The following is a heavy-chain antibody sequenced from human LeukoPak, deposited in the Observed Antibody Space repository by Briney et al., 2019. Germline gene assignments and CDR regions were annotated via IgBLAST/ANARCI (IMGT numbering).Heavy chain of an antibody. J-gene: IGHJ4*02. CDR1: GYTFTGYY. V-gene: IGHV1-2*02. D-gene: IGHD3-10*01. Sequence: ASVKVSCKASGYTFTGYYMHWVRQAPGQGREWMGWIKPNSGGTDYAKKFQGRVTMTRDTSISTAYMELSRLRSDDTAVYYCARSYGSGSSYFDYWGQGTLVTVSS. CDR3: ARSYGSGSSYFDY. CDR2: IKPNSGGT.